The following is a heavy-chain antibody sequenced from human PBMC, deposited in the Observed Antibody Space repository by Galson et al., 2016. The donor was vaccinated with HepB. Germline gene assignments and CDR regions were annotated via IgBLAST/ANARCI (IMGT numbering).Heavy chain of an antibody. CDR3: VKDLSGKYSFDF. D-gene: IGHD1-26*01. CDR2: INDTGGTT. Sequence: SLRLSCAAAGLTFSSHAMHWVRQAPGKGLEYVAGINDTGGTTHYGDSVKGRFTISRDDSKNRVYIQMSSLRVEDTAVYHGVKDLSGKYSFDFWGQGILVTVSS. CDR1: GLTFSSHA. V-gene: IGHV3-64D*06. J-gene: IGHJ4*02.